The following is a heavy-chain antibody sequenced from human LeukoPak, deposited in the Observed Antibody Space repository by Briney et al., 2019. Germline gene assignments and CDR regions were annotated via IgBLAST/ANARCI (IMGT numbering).Heavy chain of an antibody. D-gene: IGHD6-19*01. V-gene: IGHV3-21*01. CDR1: GFTFSSYS. Sequence: PGGSLRLSCAASGFTFSSYSMNWVRQAPGKGLEWVSSISSSSSYIYYADSVKGRFTICRDNAKNSLYLQMNSLRAEDTAVYYCARAHSGWYDYWGQGTLVTVSS. J-gene: IGHJ4*02. CDR2: ISSSSSYI. CDR3: ARAHSGWYDY.